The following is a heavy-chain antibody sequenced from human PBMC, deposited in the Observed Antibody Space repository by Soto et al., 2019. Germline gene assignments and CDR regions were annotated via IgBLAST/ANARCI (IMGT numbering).Heavy chain of an antibody. CDR2: IWYDGSNK. D-gene: IGHD3-22*01. Sequence: QVQLVESGGGVVQPGRSLRLSCAASGFTFSSYGMHWVRQAPGKGLEWVAVIWYDGSNKYYADSVKGRFTISRDNSKNTLYLQMNSLRAEYTAVYYCARDYGSSGYPRYYFDYWGQGALVTVSS. V-gene: IGHV3-33*01. J-gene: IGHJ4*02. CDR3: ARDYGSSGYPRYYFDY. CDR1: GFTFSSYG.